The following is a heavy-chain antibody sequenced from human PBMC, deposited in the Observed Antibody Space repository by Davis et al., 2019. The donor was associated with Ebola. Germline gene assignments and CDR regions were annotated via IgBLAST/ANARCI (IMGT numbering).Heavy chain of an antibody. CDR1: GFTFSSYW. V-gene: IGHV3-7*01. CDR2: IKQDGSEK. J-gene: IGHJ4*02. Sequence: GGSLRLSCAASGFTFSSYWMSWVRQAPGKGLEWVANIKQDGSEKYYVDSVKGRFTISRDNAKNSLYLQMNSLRAEDTAVYYCARDGDIVVVPDWYYFDYWGQGTLVTVSS. D-gene: IGHD2-2*01. CDR3: ARDGDIVVVPDWYYFDY.